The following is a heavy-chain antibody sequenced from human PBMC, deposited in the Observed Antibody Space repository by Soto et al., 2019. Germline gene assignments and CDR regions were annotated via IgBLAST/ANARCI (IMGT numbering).Heavy chain of an antibody. CDR2: IYHTGNA. V-gene: IGHV4-39*01. CDR1: GGSISSSSYY. Sequence: TCTVSGGSISSSSYYWGWIRQPPGEGLEWIGSIYHTGNAYYNPSLKSRVTISADTSKNQFSLKLTSLIAADTAVYYCARHSPPFFYGSGPWDVWGQGTTVTVSS. J-gene: IGHJ6*02. D-gene: IGHD3-10*01. CDR3: ARHSPPFFYGSGPWDV.